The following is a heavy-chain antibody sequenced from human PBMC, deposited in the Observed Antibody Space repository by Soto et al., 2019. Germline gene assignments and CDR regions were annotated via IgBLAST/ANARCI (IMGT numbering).Heavy chain of an antibody. CDR1: GFTFSSYS. V-gene: IGHV3-21*01. CDR2: ISSSSSYI. D-gene: IGHD4-17*01. J-gene: IGHJ6*02. Sequence: PVGSLRLSCAASGFTFSSYSMNWVRQAPGKGLEWVSSISSSSSYIYYADSVKGRFTISRDNAKNSLYLQMNSLRAEDTAVYYCARRATVTTDLYYYYGMDVWGQGTTVTVSS. CDR3: ARRATVTTDLYYYYGMDV.